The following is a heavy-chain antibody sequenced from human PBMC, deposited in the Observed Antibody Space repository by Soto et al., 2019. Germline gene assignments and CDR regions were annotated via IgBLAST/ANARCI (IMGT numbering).Heavy chain of an antibody. CDR3: ARDRRGTLTYDF. CDR1: GYTFATYA. D-gene: IGHD4-4*01. Sequence: GASVKFSCKASGYTFATYAMHWVRQAPGQRLEWMGWIHAGKGITKYSQKFQGRVTITSDTSASTAYMELSSLRSEDTAVYYCARDRRGTLTYDFWGQGALVTVSS. V-gene: IGHV1-3*01. CDR2: IHAGKGIT. J-gene: IGHJ4*02.